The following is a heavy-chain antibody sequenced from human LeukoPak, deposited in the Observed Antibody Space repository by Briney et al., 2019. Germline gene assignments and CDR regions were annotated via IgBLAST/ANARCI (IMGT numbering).Heavy chain of an antibody. J-gene: IGHJ4*02. Sequence: ASVKVSCKASGYTFTSYYMHWVRQAPGQGLEWMGIINPSGGSTSYAQKFQGRVTMTRDTSTSTVYMELSSLRSEDTAVYYCARDHINGAAAGISYFDYWGRGTLVTVSS. D-gene: IGHD6-13*01. CDR3: ARDHINGAAAGISYFDY. CDR1: GYTFTSYY. V-gene: IGHV1-46*01. CDR2: INPSGGST.